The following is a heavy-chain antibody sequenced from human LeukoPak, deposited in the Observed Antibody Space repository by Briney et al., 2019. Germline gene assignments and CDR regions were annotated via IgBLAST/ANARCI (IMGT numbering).Heavy chain of an antibody. J-gene: IGHJ3*02. D-gene: IGHD3-22*01. Sequence: ASVKVSCKASGYTFTGYYMHWVRQAPGQGLEWMGWINPNSGGTNYAQKFQGWVTMTRDTSISTAYMELGRLRSDDTAVYYCARGAYYYDSSGHDAFDIWGQGTMVTVSS. CDR2: INPNSGGT. CDR1: GYTFTGYY. CDR3: ARGAYYYDSSGHDAFDI. V-gene: IGHV1-2*04.